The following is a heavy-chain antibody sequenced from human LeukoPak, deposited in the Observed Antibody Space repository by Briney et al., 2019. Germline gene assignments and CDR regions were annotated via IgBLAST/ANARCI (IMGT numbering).Heavy chain of an antibody. J-gene: IGHJ4*02. D-gene: IGHD3/OR15-3a*01. V-gene: IGHV4-38-2*02. CDR3: ARQTGSGLFILP. CDR2: IYHSGST. CDR1: GYSISSGYY. Sequence: KPSETLSLTCSVSGYSISSGYYWGWIRQPPGTGLEWIGNIYHSGSTYYNPSLKSRVTISVDTSKNQFSLKLSSVTAADTAVYYCARQTGSGLFILPGGQGTLVTVSS.